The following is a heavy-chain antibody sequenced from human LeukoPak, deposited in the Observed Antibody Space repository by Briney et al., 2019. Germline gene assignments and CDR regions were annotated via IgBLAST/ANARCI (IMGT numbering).Heavy chain of an antibody. V-gene: IGHV4-38-2*02. CDR1: GYSISSTYY. CDR2: ISHSGST. D-gene: IGHD5-18*01. J-gene: IGHJ4*02. CDR3: VRVNTPVATFDY. Sequence: SETLSLTCTVSGYSISSTYYGGWIRQPPGKGLEWIATISHSGSTYYHPSLRSRVTISIDTSKNKFSLKLSSVTAADMAVYYCVRVNTPVATFDYWGQGTLVTVSS.